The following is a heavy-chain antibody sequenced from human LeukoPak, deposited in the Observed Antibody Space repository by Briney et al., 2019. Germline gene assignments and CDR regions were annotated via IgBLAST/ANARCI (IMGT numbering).Heavy chain of an antibody. J-gene: IGHJ4*02. V-gene: IGHV4-61*02. D-gene: IGHD5-18*01. CDR1: GGSISSGSYY. CDR2: IYTSGST. Sequence: PSETLSLTCTVSGGSISSGSYYWSWIRQPAGKGLEWIGRIYTSGSTNYNPSLKSRVTISVDTSKNQFSLKLSSVTAADTAVYYCAKDKGQLMYYFDYWGQGTLVTVSS. CDR3: AKDKGQLMYYFDY.